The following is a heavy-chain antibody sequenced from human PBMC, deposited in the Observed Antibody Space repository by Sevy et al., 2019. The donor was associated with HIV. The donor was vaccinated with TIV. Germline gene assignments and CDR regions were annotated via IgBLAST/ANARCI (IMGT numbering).Heavy chain of an antibody. J-gene: IGHJ6*02. V-gene: IGHV3-7*03. CDR2: IKQDGSEK. D-gene: IGHD1-26*01. CDR3: ASSKGIVGAMYYYYGMDV. Sequence: GGSLRLSCAASGFTFSSYWMSWVRQAPGKGLEWVANIKQDGSEKYYVDSVKGRFTISRDNAKNSLYLQMNSLRAEDTAVHYWASSKGIVGAMYYYYGMDVWGQGTTVTVSS. CDR1: GFTFSSYW.